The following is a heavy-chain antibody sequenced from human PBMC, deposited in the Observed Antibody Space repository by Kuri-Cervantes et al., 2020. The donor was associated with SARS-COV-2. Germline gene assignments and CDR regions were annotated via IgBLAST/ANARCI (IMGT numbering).Heavy chain of an antibody. CDR2: IIPIFGTA. CDR1: GYTFTSYD. CDR3: ARASPVNWNYVQWFDP. J-gene: IGHJ5*02. D-gene: IGHD1-7*01. Sequence: SVKVSCKASGYTFTSYDINWVRQATGQGLEWMGGIIPIFGTANYAQKFQGRVTITADESTSTAYMELSSLRSEDTAVYYCARASPVNWNYVQWFDPWGQGTLVTVSS. V-gene: IGHV1-69*13.